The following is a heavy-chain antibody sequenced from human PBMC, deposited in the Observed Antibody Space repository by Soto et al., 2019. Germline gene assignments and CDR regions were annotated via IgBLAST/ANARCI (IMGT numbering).Heavy chain of an antibody. V-gene: IGHV4-4*07. CDR1: DDSLIGYY. J-gene: IGHJ6*02. CDR2: VYNSGRI. D-gene: IGHD6-19*01. CDR3: ARDRLETLIYGMDV. Sequence: QVQLQESGPGLVKASETLSLNCTVSDDSLIGYYWSWIRQPAGKGLEWIGRVYNSGRINYNPSLKSRISMSIDMSKNQFSLKLSSVTAADTAVYCCARDRLETLIYGMDVWGRGTTVTVSS.